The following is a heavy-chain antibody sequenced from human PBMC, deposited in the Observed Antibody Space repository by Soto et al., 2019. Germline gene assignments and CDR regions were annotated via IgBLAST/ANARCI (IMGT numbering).Heavy chain of an antibody. Sequence: GGSLRLSCAASGLTFSFYEMNWVCQAPGKGLEWVSYITSSGSTIYYADSVKGRFTISRDNAKNSLYLQMNSLRAEDTAVYYCARDRHLPVLIASDAFDIWGQGTMVTVSS. CDR2: ITSSGSTI. CDR1: GLTFSFYE. CDR3: ARDRHLPVLIASDAFDI. V-gene: IGHV3-48*03. J-gene: IGHJ3*02.